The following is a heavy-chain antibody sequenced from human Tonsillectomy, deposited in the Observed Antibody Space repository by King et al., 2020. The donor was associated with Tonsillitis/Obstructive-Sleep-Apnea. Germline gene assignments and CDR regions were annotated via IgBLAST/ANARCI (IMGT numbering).Heavy chain of an antibody. J-gene: IGHJ4*02. D-gene: IGHD3-22*01. CDR2: INHSGST. CDR1: GGSFSGYY. V-gene: IGHV4-34*01. CDR3: AGPNYYDSSGYSFDY. Sequence: VQLQQWGAGLLKPSETLSLTCAVYGGSFSGYYWSWIRQPPGKGLEWIGEINHSGSTNYNPSLKSRVTISVDTSKNQFSLKLSSVTAADTAVYYCAGPNYYDSSGYSFDYWGQGTLVTVSS.